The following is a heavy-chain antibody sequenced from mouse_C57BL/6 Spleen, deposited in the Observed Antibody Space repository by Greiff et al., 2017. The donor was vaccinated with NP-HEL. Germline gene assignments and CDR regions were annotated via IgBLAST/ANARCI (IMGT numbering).Heavy chain of an antibody. CDR3: ARSPTVVATGAMDY. J-gene: IGHJ4*01. CDR1: GYTFTSYG. V-gene: IGHV1-81*01. CDR2: IYPRSGNT. D-gene: IGHD1-1*01. Sequence: VKLQESGAELARPGASVKLSCKASGYTFTSYGISWVKQRTGQGLEWIGEIYPRSGNTYYNEKFKGKATLTADKSSSTAYMELRSLTSEDSAVYFCARSPTVVATGAMDYWGQGTSVTVSS.